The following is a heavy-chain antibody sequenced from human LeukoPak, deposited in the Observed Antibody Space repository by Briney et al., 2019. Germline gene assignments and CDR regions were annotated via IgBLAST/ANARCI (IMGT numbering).Heavy chain of an antibody. V-gene: IGHV1-18*01. CDR2: ISANNGDT. CDR3: ARDPPGLTLGSPGDY. J-gene: IGHJ4*02. D-gene: IGHD3-16*01. Sequence: GASVKVSCKASGYTFTSYGIAWVRQAPGQGLQWMGWISANNGDTSYSQKPQGRVTMTTDTSTNTAYMELRSLTSDDTAVYYCARDPPGLTLGSPGDYWGQGTLVIVSS. CDR1: GYTFTSYG.